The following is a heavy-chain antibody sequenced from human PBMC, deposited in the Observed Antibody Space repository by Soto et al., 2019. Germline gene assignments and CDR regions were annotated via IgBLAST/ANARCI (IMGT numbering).Heavy chain of an antibody. CDR2: ISGSGGST. J-gene: IGHJ4*02. V-gene: IGHV3-23*01. D-gene: IGHD3-3*01. CDR3: EKNPRSYYDFWPYFDY. Sequence: EVQLLESGGGLVQPGGSLRLSCAASGFTFSSYAMSWVRQAPGKGLEWVSAISGSGGSTYYADSVKGRFTISRDNSKNPLYLPMNSLRAEDTAVYYCEKNPRSYYDFWPYFDYWGQGTLVTVSS. CDR1: GFTFSSYA.